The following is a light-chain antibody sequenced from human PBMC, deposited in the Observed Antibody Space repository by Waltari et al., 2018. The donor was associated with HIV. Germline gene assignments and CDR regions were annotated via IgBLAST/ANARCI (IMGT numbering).Light chain of an antibody. CDR1: SGQSSYS. V-gene: IGLV4-69*01. Sequence: LTCTLSSGQSSYSIAWHQQQPEKGPRFLMRLNSDGSHTRGDGIPDRFSGSASGAERYLTISSLQSEDEADYYCQSWDNGVRVFGGGTKLTVL. CDR3: QSWDNGVRV. CDR2: LNSDGSH. J-gene: IGLJ3*02.